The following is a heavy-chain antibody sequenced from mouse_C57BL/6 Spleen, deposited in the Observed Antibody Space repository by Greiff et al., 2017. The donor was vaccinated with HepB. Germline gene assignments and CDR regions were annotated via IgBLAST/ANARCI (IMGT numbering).Heavy chain of an antibody. D-gene: IGHD2-5*01. Sequence: QVQLQQSGAELMKPGASVKLSCKATGYTFTGYWIEWVKQRPGHGLEWIGEILPGSGSTNYNEKFKGKATFTADTSSNTAYMQRSSLTTEDSAIYYGAREDYSNYQGRFDYWGQGTTLTVSS. V-gene: IGHV1-9*01. J-gene: IGHJ2*01. CDR3: AREDYSNYQGRFDY. CDR2: ILPGSGST. CDR1: GYTFTGYW.